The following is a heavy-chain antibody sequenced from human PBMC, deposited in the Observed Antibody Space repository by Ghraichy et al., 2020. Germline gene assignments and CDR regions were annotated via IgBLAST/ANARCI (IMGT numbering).Heavy chain of an antibody. CDR3: ARDHALIGYSFIDY. CDR2: ISAYNGNT. D-gene: IGHD5-18*01. J-gene: IGHJ4*02. CDR1: GYTFTSYG. V-gene: IGHV1-18*01. Sequence: ASVKVSCKASGYTFTSYGISWVRQAPGQGLEWMGWISAYNGNTNYAQKLQGRVTMTTDTSTSTAYMELRSLRSDDTAVYYCARDHALIGYSFIDYWGQGTLVTVSS.